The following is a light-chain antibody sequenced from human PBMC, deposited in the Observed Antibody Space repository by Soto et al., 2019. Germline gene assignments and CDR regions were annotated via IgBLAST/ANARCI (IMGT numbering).Light chain of an antibody. V-gene: IGKV3D-20*01. CDR2: DAS. Sequence: EFVLTQSPGTLSLSPGERATLSCRAGQSVSSNYLAWYQQKPGLAPRLLIYDASSRATGIPDRFSGSGSGTDFTLTISRLEPEDFAVYYCQQYGSSPYTFGQGTKLEIK. CDR3: QQYGSSPYT. J-gene: IGKJ2*01. CDR1: QSVSSNY.